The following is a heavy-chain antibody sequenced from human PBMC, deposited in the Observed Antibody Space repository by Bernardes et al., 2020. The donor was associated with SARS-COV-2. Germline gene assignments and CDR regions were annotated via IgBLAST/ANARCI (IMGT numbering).Heavy chain of an antibody. D-gene: IGHD3-16*01. CDR2: INHSGST. V-gene: IGHV4-34*01. CDR1: GGSFSGYY. J-gene: IGHJ4*02. CDR3: AREDFWGIHY. Sequence: SETLSLTCAVYGGSFSGYYWSWIRQPPGKGLEWIGEINHSGSTNYNPSLKSRVTISVDTSKNQFSLKLSSVTAADTAVYYCAREDFWGIHYWGQGTLVTVSS.